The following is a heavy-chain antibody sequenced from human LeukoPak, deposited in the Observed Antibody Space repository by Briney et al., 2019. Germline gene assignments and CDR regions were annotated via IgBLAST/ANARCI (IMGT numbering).Heavy chain of an antibody. CDR1: GGSIRSYF. CDR2: IYYSGST. D-gene: IGHD3-22*01. Sequence: PSETLSLTCTVSGGSIRSYFWSWIRQPPGKGLEWIGYIYYSGSTYYNPSLKSRVTISVDTSKNQFSLKLSSVTAADTAVYYCARTTIVVVIDYWGQGTLVTVSS. CDR3: ARTTIVVVIDY. V-gene: IGHV4-59*12. J-gene: IGHJ4*02.